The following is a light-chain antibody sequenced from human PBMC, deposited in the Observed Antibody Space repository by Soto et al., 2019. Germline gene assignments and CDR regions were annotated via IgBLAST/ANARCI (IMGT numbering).Light chain of an antibody. CDR1: NIGSKN. CDR3: QVRYSRSVSV. CDR2: RDS. J-gene: IGLJ3*02. Sequence: SYELTQPLSVSVALGQTARITCGGNNIGSKNVHWYQQKPGQDPVLVIYRDSNRPSGIPERSSGSNSGNTATLTISRAQAGDGLVYSCQVRYSRSVSVLGRGAKLTVL. V-gene: IGLV3-9*01.